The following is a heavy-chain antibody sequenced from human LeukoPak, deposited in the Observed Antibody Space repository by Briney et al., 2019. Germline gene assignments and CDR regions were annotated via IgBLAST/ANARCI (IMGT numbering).Heavy chain of an antibody. CDR3: ARARDGHINNWFDP. CDR2: INYSGST. CDR1: GGSINSYY. J-gene: IGHJ5*02. D-gene: IGHD5-24*01. Sequence: PSETLSLTCTVSGGSINSYYWSWIRQPPGKGLEWIGYINYSGSTNYNPSLKSRVTISVDTSKNQFSLKMSSVTAADTAVYYCARARDGHINNWFDPWGQGTLVTVSS. V-gene: IGHV4-59*01.